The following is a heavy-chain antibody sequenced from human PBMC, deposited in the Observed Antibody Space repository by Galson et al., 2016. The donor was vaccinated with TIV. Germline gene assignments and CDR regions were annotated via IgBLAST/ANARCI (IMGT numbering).Heavy chain of an antibody. CDR3: AKETYVNGEVPRDWHFDL. CDR2: INSDGSST. D-gene: IGHD3-16*01. CDR1: GIPFSRYW. Sequence: SLRLSCAASGIPFSRYWMHWVRQVPGKGLVWLSRINSDGSSTSHADSVEGRFTISRDNAKKTLYLQMKSLRAEDTAVYYCAKETYVNGEVPRDWHFDLWGRGTLVTFSS. V-gene: IGHV3-74*01. J-gene: IGHJ2*01.